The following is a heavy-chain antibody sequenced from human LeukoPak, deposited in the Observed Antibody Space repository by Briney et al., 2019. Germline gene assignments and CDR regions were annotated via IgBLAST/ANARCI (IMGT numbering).Heavy chain of an antibody. V-gene: IGHV3-49*04. Sequence: GRSLRLSCTASGFTFGDYAMSWVRQAPGKGLEWVGFIRSKPYGGTSEYAATVKGRFTISRDDSKSIAYLQMHSLKTEDTAVYYCSRGQLWLRGEGSGLDYWGQGTLVTVSS. CDR3: SRGQLWLRGEGSGLDY. D-gene: IGHD5-18*01. J-gene: IGHJ4*02. CDR2: IRSKPYGGTS. CDR1: GFTFGDYA.